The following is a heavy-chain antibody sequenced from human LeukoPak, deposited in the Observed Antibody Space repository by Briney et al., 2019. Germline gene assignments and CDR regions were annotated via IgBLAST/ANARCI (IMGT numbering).Heavy chain of an antibody. D-gene: IGHD3-16*02. CDR2: IYYSENT. V-gene: IGHV4-59*12. CDR1: GGSISSYY. J-gene: IGHJ6*03. Sequence: PSETLSLTCTVSGGSISSYYWSWIRQPPGKGLEWIGYIYYSENTNYNPSLKSRVTMSVDTSKNQFSLKLSSVTAADTAVYYCARDRHDYVWGSYRNYYYYYMDVWGKGTTVTISS. CDR3: ARDRHDYVWGSYRNYYYYYMDV.